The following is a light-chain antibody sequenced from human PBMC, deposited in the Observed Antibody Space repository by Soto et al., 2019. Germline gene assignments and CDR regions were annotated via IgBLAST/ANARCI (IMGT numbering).Light chain of an antibody. J-gene: IGLJ1*01. CDR3: SSYTTSNTRQIV. V-gene: IGLV2-14*03. Sequence: QSVLTQPASVSGSPGQSITISCTGTSSDVGGYNYVSWYQHHPGKAPKLIIYDVTNRPPGVSNPFSGSKSGNTASLTISGLQLEDEADYYCSSYTTSNTRQIVFGTGTKVTVL. CDR1: SSDVGGYNY. CDR2: DVT.